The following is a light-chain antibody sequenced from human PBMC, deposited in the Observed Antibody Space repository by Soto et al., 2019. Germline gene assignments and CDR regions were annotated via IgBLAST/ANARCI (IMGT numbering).Light chain of an antibody. CDR1: QDISNY. J-gene: IGKJ3*01. CDR3: QQYDNLRVFT. CDR2: DAS. Sequence: DTQMTQSPSSLSASVGDRVTITCQASQDISNYLNWYQQKPGKAPKLLIYDASNLETGVPSRFSGSGSGTDFTFTISSLQPEDIATYYCQQYDNLRVFTFGPGTKVDIK. V-gene: IGKV1-33*01.